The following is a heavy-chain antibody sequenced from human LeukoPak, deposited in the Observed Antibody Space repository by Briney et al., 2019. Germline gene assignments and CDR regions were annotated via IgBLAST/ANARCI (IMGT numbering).Heavy chain of an antibody. CDR3: AREGGFYRPLDY. V-gene: IGHV4-4*02. CDR2: IYHSGSTT. D-gene: IGHD3-3*01. Sequence: PSETLSLTCAVSGDSISSNNWWSWVRQTSGKGLEWIGEIYHSGSTTNYNPSLKSRVTMSVDKSKNQFSLKLTSVTAADTAVYYCAREGGFYRPLDYSGQGTLVTVSS. J-gene: IGHJ4*02. CDR1: GDSISSNNW.